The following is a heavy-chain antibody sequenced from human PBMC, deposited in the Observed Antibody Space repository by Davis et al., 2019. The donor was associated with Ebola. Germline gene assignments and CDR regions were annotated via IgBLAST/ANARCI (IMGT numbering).Heavy chain of an antibody. CDR2: IYHSGST. Sequence: SETLSLTCAVSGGSISSSNWWSWVRQPPGKGLEWIGEIYHSGSTNYNPSLKSRVTISVDKSKNQFSLKLSSVTAADTAVYYCASRGYSGYDENEGWFDPWGQGTLVTVSS. CDR1: GGSISSSNW. V-gene: IGHV4-4*02. D-gene: IGHD5-12*01. J-gene: IGHJ5*02. CDR3: ASRGYSGYDENEGWFDP.